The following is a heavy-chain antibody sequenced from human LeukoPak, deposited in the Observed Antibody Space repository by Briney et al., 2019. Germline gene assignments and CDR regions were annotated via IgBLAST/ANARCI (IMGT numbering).Heavy chain of an antibody. Sequence: GESLKISCKGSGYTFTSYWIGWVRQVPGKGLEWMGIIYPGDSDTRYSPSFQGQVTISADKSISTAYLQWSSLKASDTAMYFCARHISHSYDSPASLRNYYYMDVWGKGTTVTVSS. CDR3: ARHISHSYDSPASLRNYYYMDV. V-gene: IGHV5-51*01. CDR1: GYTFTSYW. J-gene: IGHJ6*03. D-gene: IGHD3-22*01. CDR2: IYPGDSDT.